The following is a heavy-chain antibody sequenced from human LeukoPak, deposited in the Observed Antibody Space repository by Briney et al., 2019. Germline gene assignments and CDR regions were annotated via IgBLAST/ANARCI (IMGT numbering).Heavy chain of an antibody. Sequence: PGGSLRLSCAASGFTFSSYGMHWVRQAPGKGLEWVAFIRYDGSNKYYADSVKGRFTISRDNSKNTLYLQMNGLRAEDTAVYYCAKDGHYYGSGSYFDYWGQGTLVTVSS. J-gene: IGHJ4*02. D-gene: IGHD3-10*01. CDR2: IRYDGSNK. CDR1: GFTFSSYG. CDR3: AKDGHYYGSGSYFDY. V-gene: IGHV3-30*02.